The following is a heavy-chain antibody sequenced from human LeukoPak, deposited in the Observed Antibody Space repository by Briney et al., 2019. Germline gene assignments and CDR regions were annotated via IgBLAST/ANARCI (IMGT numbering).Heavy chain of an antibody. CDR2: ISHSGGST. Sequence: GGSLGLSCAASGFTFSSYAMSWVRQAPGKGLEWVSAISHSGGSTYYADSVKGRFTISRDNAKNSLYLQMNSLRAEDTAVYYCARTPPGELWENFDYWGQGTWSPSPQ. CDR3: ARTPPGELWENFDY. J-gene: IGHJ4*02. V-gene: IGHV3-23*01. CDR1: GFTFSSYA. D-gene: IGHD2-21*01.